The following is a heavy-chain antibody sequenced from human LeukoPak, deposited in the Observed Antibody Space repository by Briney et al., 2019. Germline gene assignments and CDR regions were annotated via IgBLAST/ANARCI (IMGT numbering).Heavy chain of an antibody. CDR2: IWHDGTHK. V-gene: IGHV3-30*02. CDR1: GFIFPDYG. CDR3: AKSIAIVGSEAFDF. Sequence: GGSLRLSCAASGFIFPDYGIQWVRQAPGKGLEWVTSIWHDGTHKSYADSVKGRFTVARDNSKNTVYLQMNGLKGEDTAVYYCAKSIAIVGSEAFDFYSQGKMVTVTA. D-gene: IGHD3-3*01. J-gene: IGHJ3*01.